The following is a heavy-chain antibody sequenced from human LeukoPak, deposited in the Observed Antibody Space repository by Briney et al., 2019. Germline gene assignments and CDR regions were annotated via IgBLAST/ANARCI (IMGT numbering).Heavy chain of an antibody. Sequence: GGSLRLSCAASGFTFSSYDMHWVRQATGKGLEWVSAIGTAGDTYYPGSVKGRFTISRENAKNSLYLQMNSLRAGGTAVYYCARGYDPTKGGGDFFDYWGQGTLVTVSS. J-gene: IGHJ4*02. CDR3: ARGYDPTKGGGDFFDY. V-gene: IGHV3-13*01. CDR1: GFTFSSYD. D-gene: IGHD2-21*01. CDR2: IGTAGDT.